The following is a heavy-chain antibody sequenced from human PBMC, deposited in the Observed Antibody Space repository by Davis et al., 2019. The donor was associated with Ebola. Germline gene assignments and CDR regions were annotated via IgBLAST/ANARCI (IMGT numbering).Heavy chain of an antibody. J-gene: IGHJ6*02. D-gene: IGHD1-1*01. CDR3: ARDFVDWNFYGMDV. CDR2: ISSSSSYI. V-gene: IGHV3-21*01. CDR1: GFTVSSNY. Sequence: GGSLRLSCAASGFTVSSNYMSWVRQAPGKGLEWVSSISSSSSYIYYADSVKGRFTISRDNAKNSLHLQMNSLRAEDTAVYYCARDFVDWNFYGMDVWGQGTTVTVSS.